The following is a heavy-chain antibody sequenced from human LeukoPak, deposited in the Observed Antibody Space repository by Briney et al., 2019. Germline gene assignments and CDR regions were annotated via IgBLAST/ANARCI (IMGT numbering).Heavy chain of an antibody. J-gene: IGHJ4*02. D-gene: IGHD2-2*02. Sequence: SETLSLTCTVSGGSISSYYWSWIRQPPGKGLEWIGYIHYSGSTNYNPSLKSRVTISIDTSKNQFSLKLSSVTAADTAVYYCARGLYRYGRSTFDYWGQGTLVTVSS. CDR3: ARGLYRYGRSTFDY. CDR2: IHYSGST. CDR1: GGSISSYY. V-gene: IGHV4-59*01.